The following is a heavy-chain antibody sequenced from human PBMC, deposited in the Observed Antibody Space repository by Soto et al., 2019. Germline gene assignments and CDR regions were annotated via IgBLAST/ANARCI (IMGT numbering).Heavy chain of an antibody. CDR3: ARHVEGKSRYSSSSPVDY. CDR1: GGSISSYY. D-gene: IGHD6-6*01. CDR2: IYYSGST. V-gene: IGHV4-59*08. J-gene: IGHJ4*02. Sequence: SETLSLTCTVSGGSISSYYWSWIRQPPGKGLEWIGYIYYSGSTNYNPSLKSRVTISVDTSKNQLSLKLSSVTAADTAVYYCARHVEGKSRYSSSSPVDYWGQGTLVTVS.